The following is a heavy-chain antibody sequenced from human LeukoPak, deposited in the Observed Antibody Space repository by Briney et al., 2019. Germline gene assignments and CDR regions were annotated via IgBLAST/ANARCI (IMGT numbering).Heavy chain of an antibody. CDR1: GFTFSSHW. J-gene: IGHJ4*02. CDR3: ARGWGSSYYFDY. Sequence: GGSLRLSCAASGFTFSSHWMTWVRQAPGKGLEWVANINQDGSERYYVDSVKGRFTISRDNSKNTLFVQMNSLRAEDTAVYYCARGWGSSYYFDYWGQGTLVTVSS. V-gene: IGHV3-7*01. D-gene: IGHD3-16*01. CDR2: INQDGSER.